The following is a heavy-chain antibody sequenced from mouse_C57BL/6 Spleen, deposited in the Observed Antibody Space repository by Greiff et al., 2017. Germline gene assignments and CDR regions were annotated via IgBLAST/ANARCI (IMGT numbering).Heavy chain of an antibody. CDR3: ARSSYGNYSYFDY. CDR2: IYPGDGDT. D-gene: IGHD2-1*01. Sequence: VKLQESGPELVKPGASVKISCKASGYAFSSSWMNWVKQRPGKGLEWIGRIYPGDGDTNYNGKFKGKATLTADKSSSTAYMQLSSLTSEDSAVYFCARSSYGNYSYFDYWGQGTTLSLL. CDR1: GYAFSSSW. J-gene: IGHJ2*01. V-gene: IGHV1-82*01.